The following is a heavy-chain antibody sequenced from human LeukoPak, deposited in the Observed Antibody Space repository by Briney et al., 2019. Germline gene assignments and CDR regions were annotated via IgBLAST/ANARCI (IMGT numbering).Heavy chain of an antibody. Sequence: SETLSLTCTVSGDSIRRYYWTWVREPAGKGLEWVGRIYTSGSTNYIPSLMSRVTMTVNTSKNQYSLKLNSVTAADTAVHSCGRLRGVQYMDVWGKGPTVTVSS. CDR2: IYTSGST. CDR1: GDSIRRYY. J-gene: IGHJ6*03. D-gene: IGHD3-10*01. CDR3: GRLRGVQYMDV. V-gene: IGHV4-4*07.